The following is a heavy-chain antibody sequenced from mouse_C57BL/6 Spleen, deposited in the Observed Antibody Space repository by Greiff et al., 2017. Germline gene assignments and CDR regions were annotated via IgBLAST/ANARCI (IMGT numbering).Heavy chain of an antibody. CDR1: GYAFSSSW. Sequence: VQLQQSGPELVKPGASVKISCKASGYAFSSSWMNWVKQRPGKGLEWIGRLYPGDGDTNYNGKFKGKATLTADKSSSTAYMQLSSLTSEDSAVYFCARSEPTVVATGYFDYWGQGTTLSVSS. CDR3: ARSEPTVVATGYFDY. J-gene: IGHJ2*01. CDR2: LYPGDGDT. D-gene: IGHD1-1*01. V-gene: IGHV1-82*01.